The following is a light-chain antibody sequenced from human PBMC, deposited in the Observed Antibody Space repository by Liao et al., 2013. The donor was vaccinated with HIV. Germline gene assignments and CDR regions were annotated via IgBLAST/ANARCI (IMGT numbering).Light chain of an antibody. Sequence: SYVLTQPPSVSVAPGKTARITCGGNNIGSKSVHWYQQKPGQAPVLVIYYDSDRPSGIPERFSASNSGNTATLTISGTQAIDEADYYCQTWHDSSVVFGGGTKLTVL. CDR3: QTWHDSSVV. J-gene: IGLJ2*01. V-gene: IGLV3-21*01. CDR1: NIGSKS. CDR2: YDS.